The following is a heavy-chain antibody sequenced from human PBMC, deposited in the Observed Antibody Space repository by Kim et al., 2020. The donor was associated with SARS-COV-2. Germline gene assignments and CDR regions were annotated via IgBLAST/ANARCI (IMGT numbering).Heavy chain of an antibody. CDR2: IYYSGST. D-gene: IGHD6-13*01. CDR1: GGSISSYY. Sequence: SETLSLTCTVSGGSISSYYWSWIRQPPGKGLEWIGYIYYSGSTNYNPSLKSRVTISVDTSKNQFSLKLSSVTAADTAVYYCARDHKTWYSSSWYDYWGQGTLVTVSS. V-gene: IGHV4-59*01. CDR3: ARDHKTWYSSSWYDY. J-gene: IGHJ4*02.